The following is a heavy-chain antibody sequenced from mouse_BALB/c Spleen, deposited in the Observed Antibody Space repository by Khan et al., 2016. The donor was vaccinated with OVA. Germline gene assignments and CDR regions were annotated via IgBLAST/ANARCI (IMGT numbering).Heavy chain of an antibody. CDR2: INTYTGET. D-gene: IGHD3-1*01. CDR1: GYTFTNYG. CDR3: ASSCYWYFDV. Sequence: LVESGPELKKPGESVKLSCKASGYTFTNYGMNWVKQAPGKGLEWMGCINTYTGETTYADDFKGRFAFSLETSASTAYLQITNLTTEDTATYFCASSCYWYFDVWGAGTTVTVSS. J-gene: IGHJ1*01. V-gene: IGHV9-3-1*01.